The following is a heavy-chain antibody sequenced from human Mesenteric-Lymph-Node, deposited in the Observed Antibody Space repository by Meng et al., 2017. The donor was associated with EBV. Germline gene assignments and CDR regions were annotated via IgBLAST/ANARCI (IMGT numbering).Heavy chain of an antibody. Sequence: QVQLQQGGGGLLKPSETLSPTCDVYGASFSAYYWRWIRQPPGRGLEWIGDVIHSGNTSYSPSLKSRVTISVDTSKRQFSLKLRSMTAADTAVYYCATGWGKANYWGQGTLVTVSS. J-gene: IGHJ4*02. CDR2: VIHSGNT. CDR1: GASFSAYY. D-gene: IGHD3-16*01. V-gene: IGHV4-34*12. CDR3: ATGWGKANY.